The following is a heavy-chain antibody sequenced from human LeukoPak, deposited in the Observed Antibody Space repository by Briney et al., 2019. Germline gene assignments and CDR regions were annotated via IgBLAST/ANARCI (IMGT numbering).Heavy chain of an antibody. D-gene: IGHD3-22*01. CDR3: ANARYYYDSSGPAESRN. CDR1: GFTFSSYA. J-gene: IGHJ4*02. CDR2: ISGSGGST. V-gene: IGHV3-23*01. Sequence: GGSLRLSCAASGFTFSSYAMSWVRQAPGKGLEWVSAISGSGGSTYYADSVKGRFTISRDNSKNTLYLQMNSLRAEDTAVYYCANARYYYDSSGPAESRNWGQGTLVTVSS.